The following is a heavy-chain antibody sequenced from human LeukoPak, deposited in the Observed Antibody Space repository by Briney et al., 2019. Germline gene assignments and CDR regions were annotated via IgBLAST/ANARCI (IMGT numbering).Heavy chain of an antibody. Sequence: GGSLRLSCAASGFTFSSYAMHWVRQAPGKGLEWVAFVRFGGSGKYYADSVKGRFIISRDDSENTLYLQLNSLRVEDTGLYYCAKEGGVGGLDYWGQGTLVTVSA. CDR2: VRFGGSGK. J-gene: IGHJ4*02. V-gene: IGHV3-30*02. CDR3: AKEGGVGGLDY. CDR1: GFTFSSYA. D-gene: IGHD3-16*01.